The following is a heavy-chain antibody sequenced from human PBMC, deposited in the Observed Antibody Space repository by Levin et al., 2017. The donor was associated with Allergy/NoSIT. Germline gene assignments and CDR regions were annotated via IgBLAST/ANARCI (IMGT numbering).Heavy chain of an antibody. V-gene: IGHV1-18*01. Sequence: ASVKVSCKASGYTFTSYGISWVRQAPGQGLEWMGWISAYNGNTNYAQKLQGRVTMTTDTSTSTAYMELRSLRSDDTAVYYCASGSNYLYYYYGMDVWGQGTTVTVSS. D-gene: IGHD4-11*01. CDR2: ISAYNGNT. CDR1: GYTFTSYG. J-gene: IGHJ6*02. CDR3: ASGSNYLYYYYGMDV.